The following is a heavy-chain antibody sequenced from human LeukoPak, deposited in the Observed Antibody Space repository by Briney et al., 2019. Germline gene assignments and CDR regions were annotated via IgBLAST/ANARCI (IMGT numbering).Heavy chain of an antibody. CDR1: GGSISSGGYY. CDR2: IYYSGST. Sequence: SQTLSLTCTVSGGSISSGGYYWSWIRQHPGKGLEWIGYIYYSGSTYYYPSLKSRVTISVDTSKNQFSLKLSSVTAADTAVYYWAREGGYYDSSGYNYWGQGTLVTVSS. D-gene: IGHD3-22*01. J-gene: IGHJ4*02. V-gene: IGHV4-31*03. CDR3: AREGGYYDSSGYNY.